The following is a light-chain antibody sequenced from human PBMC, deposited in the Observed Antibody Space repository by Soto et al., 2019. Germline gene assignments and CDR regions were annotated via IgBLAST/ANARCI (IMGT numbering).Light chain of an antibody. CDR3: QQYGNAPLT. CDR1: QRVSTSL. CDR2: GAS. Sequence: EIVLTQSPGTLSLSPGERATLSCRASQRVSTSLLAWYQQKSGQAPRLLIYGASSRDTGIPDRFSGSGSGTDFTLTISRLEPEDFAVYYCQQYGNAPLTFGGGTKVEIK. J-gene: IGKJ4*01. V-gene: IGKV3-20*01.